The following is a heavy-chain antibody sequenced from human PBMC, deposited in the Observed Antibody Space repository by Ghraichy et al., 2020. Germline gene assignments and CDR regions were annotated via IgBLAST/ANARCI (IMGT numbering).Heavy chain of an antibody. J-gene: IGHJ6*02. Sequence: SETLSLTCTVSGGSVSSGSYYWSWIRQPPGKGLEWIGYIYYSGSTNYNPSLKSRVTISVDTSKNQFSLKLSSVTAADTAVYYCARDYHGSGSYYGMDVWGQGTTVNGSS. D-gene: IGHD3-10*01. CDR2: IYYSGST. CDR1: GGSVSSGSYY. V-gene: IGHV4-61*01. CDR3: ARDYHGSGSYYGMDV.